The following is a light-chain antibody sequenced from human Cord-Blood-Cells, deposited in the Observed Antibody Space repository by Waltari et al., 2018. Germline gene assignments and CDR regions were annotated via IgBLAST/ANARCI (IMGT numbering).Light chain of an antibody. CDR3: CSYAGSYV. CDR2: DVS. V-gene: IGLV2-11*01. J-gene: IGLJ1*01. Sequence: QSALTQPRSVSGSPGQSVTISCTGTSSDVGGYNYVSWYQQHPGKAPKLMIYDVSKRPSGGPDRFSCSKSGNTASLTISGLQAEEEADYYCCSYAGSYVFGTGTKVTVL. CDR1: SSDVGGYNY.